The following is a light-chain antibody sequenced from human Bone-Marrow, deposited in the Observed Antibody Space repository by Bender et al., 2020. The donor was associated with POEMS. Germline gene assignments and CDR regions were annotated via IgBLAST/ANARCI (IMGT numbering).Light chain of an antibody. Sequence: QSVLTQPPSASGTPGQRVTISCSGSNSNIGTNAVNWYQQFPGTAPKLLIYSDNQRPSGVPERISGSNSGNTATLTISGTQDMEEAEYYCQAWDKNTYVVFGGGTKLTVL. CDR3: QAWDKNTYVV. CDR2: SDN. J-gene: IGLJ2*01. CDR1: NSNIGTNA. V-gene: IGLV1-44*01.